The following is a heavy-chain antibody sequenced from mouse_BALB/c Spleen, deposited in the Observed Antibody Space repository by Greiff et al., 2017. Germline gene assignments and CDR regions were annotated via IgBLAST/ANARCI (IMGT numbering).Heavy chain of an antibody. Sequence: VHVKQSGAELVRPGALVKLSCKASGFNIKDYYMHWVKQRPEQGLEWIGWIDPENGNTIYDPKFQGKASITADTSSNTAYLQLSSLTSEDTAVYYCARPHYGSSYWFAYWGQGTLVTVSA. J-gene: IGHJ3*01. V-gene: IGHV14-1*02. CDR3: ARPHYGSSYWFAY. D-gene: IGHD1-1*01. CDR2: IDPENGNT. CDR1: GFNIKDYY.